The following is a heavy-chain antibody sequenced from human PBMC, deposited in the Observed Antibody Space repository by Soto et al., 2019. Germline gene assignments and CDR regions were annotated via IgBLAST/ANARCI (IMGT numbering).Heavy chain of an antibody. J-gene: IGHJ4*02. CDR3: ARGASDFWNAYPEIHFFDY. D-gene: IGHD3-3*01. V-gene: IGHV3-30-3*01. CDR2: ISYDGTNT. Sequence: QVLLVESGGGVVQPGRSLRLSCAASEFTFSTYPMHWVRQAPGKGLEWVAVISYDGTNTYYADSVKGRLTISRDNSKNTLSLQMNSLRGDDTAVYYCARGASDFWNAYPEIHFFDYCGQGAPVFVSS. CDR1: EFTFSTYP.